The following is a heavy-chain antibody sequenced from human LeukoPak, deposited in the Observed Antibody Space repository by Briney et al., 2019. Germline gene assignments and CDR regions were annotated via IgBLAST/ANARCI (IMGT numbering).Heavy chain of an antibody. V-gene: IGHV3-23*01. CDR2: IFGSGGSP. CDR3: GKTTVGYSSGQKPAWPVDF. J-gene: IGHJ4*02. CDR1: GFTLGSHA. D-gene: IGHD5-18*01. Sequence: PGGSLRLSCEASGFTLGSHAMYWVRQAPGKGLEWVAGIFGSGGSPHYADSVKGRFTISRDNSRNTVYLQINSLRDDDTAVYYCGKTTVGYSSGQKPAWPVDFWGQGTLVTVSS.